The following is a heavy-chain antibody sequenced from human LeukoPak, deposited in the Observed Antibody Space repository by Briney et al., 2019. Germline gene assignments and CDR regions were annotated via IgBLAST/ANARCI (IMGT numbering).Heavy chain of an antibody. Sequence: GGSLRLSCAASGFTFSSYSMNWVRQAPGKGLEWVSSISSSSYIYYADSVKGRFTISRDNAKNSLYLQMNSLRAEDTAVYYCARDGAVTTRYYYYYYGMDVWGQGTTVTVSS. CDR3: ARDGAVTTRYYYYYYGMDV. D-gene: IGHD4-17*01. CDR2: ISSSSYI. CDR1: GFTFSSYS. J-gene: IGHJ6*02. V-gene: IGHV3-21*01.